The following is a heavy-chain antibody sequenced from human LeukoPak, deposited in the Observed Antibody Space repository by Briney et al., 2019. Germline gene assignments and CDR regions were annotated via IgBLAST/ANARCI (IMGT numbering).Heavy chain of an antibody. V-gene: IGHV1-8*01. CDR1: GYTFTSYD. J-gene: IGHJ4*02. CDR2: MNPNSGNT. Sequence: ASVKVSCKASGYTFTSYDINWVRQATGQGLEWMGWMNPNSGNTGYAQKFQGRVTMTRNTSISTAYMELSSLRSKDTAVYYCARARRRNDYALDYWGQGTLVTVSS. D-gene: IGHD4-17*01. CDR3: ARARRRNDYALDY.